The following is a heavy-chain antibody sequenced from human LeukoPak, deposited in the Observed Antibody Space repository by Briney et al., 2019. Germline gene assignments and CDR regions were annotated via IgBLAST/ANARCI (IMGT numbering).Heavy chain of an antibody. J-gene: IGHJ4*02. CDR1: GFTISSNW. D-gene: IGHD3-3*01. CDR3: ARGHLGVATHFDY. V-gene: IGHV3-7*01. Sequence: GGSLRLSCTASGFTISSNWMSWVRQAPGMGLEWVVNIKQDGGEKYYVDSVKGRFTISRDNAKNSLYLQMNSLRAEDTAIYSCARGHLGVATHFDYWGQGTLVTVSS. CDR2: IKQDGGEK.